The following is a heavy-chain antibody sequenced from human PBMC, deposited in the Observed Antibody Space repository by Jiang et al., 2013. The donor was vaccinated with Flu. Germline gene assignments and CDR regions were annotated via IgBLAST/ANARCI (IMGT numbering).Heavy chain of an antibody. J-gene: IGHJ4*02. Sequence: VQLVESGPEVKKSGESLRISCQGFGFNFATYWIGWVRQMSGKDLEWMAIIYPDDSDTRYSPSLQGRVVTSVDKSIGTAYLQWGSLRASDSAMYYCVRLRKRWELFGGDFDFWGQGTLVHRL. D-gene: IGHD1-26*01. CDR3: VRLRKRWELFGGDFDF. CDR2: IYPDDSDT. CDR1: GFNFATYW. V-gene: IGHV5-51*01.